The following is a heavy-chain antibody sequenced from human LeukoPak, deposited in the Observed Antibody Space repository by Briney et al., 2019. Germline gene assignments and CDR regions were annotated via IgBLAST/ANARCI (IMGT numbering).Heavy chain of an antibody. J-gene: IGHJ5*02. V-gene: IGHV4-61*02. CDR1: GGSISRGSYY. CDR2: IYTSGST. Sequence: SQTLSLTCTVSGGSISRGSYYWSWIRQPAGKGLEWIGRIYTSGSTNYNPSLKSRVTISVDTSKNQFSLKLSSVTAADTAVYYCARGRGYCSSTSCYSFSWFDPWGQGTLVTVSS. D-gene: IGHD2-2*01. CDR3: ARGRGYCSSTSCYSFSWFDP.